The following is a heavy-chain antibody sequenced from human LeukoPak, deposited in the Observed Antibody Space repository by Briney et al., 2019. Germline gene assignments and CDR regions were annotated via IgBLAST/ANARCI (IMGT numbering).Heavy chain of an antibody. D-gene: IGHD5-12*01. CDR1: GYTFTGYY. J-gene: IGHJ6*02. CDR3: ARKTTIPYYYYYGMDV. V-gene: IGHV1-2*02. CDR2: INPNSGGT. Sequence: GASVKVSCKASGYTFTGYYMHWVRQAPGQGLEWMGWINPNSGGTNYAQKFQGRVTMTRDTSISTAYMELSRLRSDDTAVYYCARKTTIPYYYYYGMDVWGQGTTVTVSS.